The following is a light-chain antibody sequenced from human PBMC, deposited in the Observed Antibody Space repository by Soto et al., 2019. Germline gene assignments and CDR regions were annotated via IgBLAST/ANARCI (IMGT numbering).Light chain of an antibody. Sequence: EIVLTQSPGTLSLSPGERATLSCRAVQSVAATLAWNQQNPGQAPGLLIYDASNRATGIPARFSGSGSGTDFTLTISSLEPEDFAVYHCVQRTTWPWTCGQGSKVEIK. V-gene: IGKV3-11*01. CDR2: DAS. J-gene: IGKJ1*01. CDR3: VQRTTWPWT. CDR1: QSVAAT.